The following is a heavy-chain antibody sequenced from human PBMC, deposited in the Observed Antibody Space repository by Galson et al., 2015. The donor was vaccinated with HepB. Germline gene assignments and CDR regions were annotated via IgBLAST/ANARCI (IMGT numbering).Heavy chain of an antibody. J-gene: IGHJ4*02. CDR3: ARGGRWQQLLDN. Sequence: SLRLSCAASGFTFGNYGMHWLRQTPGKGREWVAVIWYDGSNKYYADFVKGRFTISRDNSKNMLYLQMNGLRAEDTAVYYCARGGRWQQLLDNWGQGTLVTVSS. V-gene: IGHV3-33*01. D-gene: IGHD5-24*01. CDR1: GFTFGNYG. CDR2: IWYDGSNK.